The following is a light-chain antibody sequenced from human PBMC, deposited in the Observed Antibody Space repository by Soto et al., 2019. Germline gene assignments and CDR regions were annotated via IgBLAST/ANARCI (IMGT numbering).Light chain of an antibody. CDR2: DNN. J-gene: IGLJ7*01. CDR3: GTWDSSLSAAV. V-gene: IGLV1-51*01. CDR1: SSNIGNNY. Sequence: QSVLTQPPSVSAAPGQKVTISCSGSSSNIGNNYVSWYQQLPGTVPKLLIYDNNKRPSGIPDRFSGSKSGTSATLGITGLQTGDEADYYCGTWDSSLSAAVFGGGTQLTVL.